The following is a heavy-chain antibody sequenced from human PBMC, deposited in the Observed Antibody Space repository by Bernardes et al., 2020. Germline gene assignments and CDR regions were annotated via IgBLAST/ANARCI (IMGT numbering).Heavy chain of an antibody. V-gene: IGHV1-69*06. D-gene: IGHD5-12*01. CDR2: IIPIFGTA. CDR3: ARAKSPNIVATRDLSGLAEELDY. Sequence: SVKVSCKASGGTFSSYAISWVRQAPGQGLEWMGGIIPIFGTANYAQKFQGRVTITADKSTSTAYMELSSLRSEDTAVYYCARAKSPNIVATRDLSGLAEELDYWGQGTLVTVSS. CDR1: GGTFSSYA. J-gene: IGHJ4*02.